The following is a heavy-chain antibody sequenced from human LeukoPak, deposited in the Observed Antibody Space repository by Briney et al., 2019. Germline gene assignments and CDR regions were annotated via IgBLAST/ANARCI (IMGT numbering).Heavy chain of an antibody. CDR3: ARDYDSLDY. D-gene: IGHD3-3*01. CDR2: ISYNGINK. V-gene: IGHV3-30*03. J-gene: IGHJ4*02. CDR1: GFTFSSHW. Sequence: PGASLRLSCAASGFTFSSHWMTWVRQAPGKGLEWVALISYNGINKYYADSLKGRFTISRDNSKNTLYLQMNSLRAEDTAVYYCARDYDSLDYWGQGTLVTVSS.